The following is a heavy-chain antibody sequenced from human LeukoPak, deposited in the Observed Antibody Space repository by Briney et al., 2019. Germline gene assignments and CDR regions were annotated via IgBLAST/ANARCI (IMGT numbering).Heavy chain of an antibody. CDR1: GFTFSSYW. D-gene: IGHD6-13*01. V-gene: IGHV3-23*01. CDR2: VSGNGVTT. J-gene: IGHJ4*02. CDR3: AKVRQSSSWYGVFDY. Sequence: PGGSLRLSCAASGFTFSSYWMSWVRQAPGKGLEWVSGVSGNGVTTYYADSVKGRFTISRDNSKNTLYLQMNSLRAEDTAVYHCAKVRQSSSWYGVFDYWGQGTLVTVSS.